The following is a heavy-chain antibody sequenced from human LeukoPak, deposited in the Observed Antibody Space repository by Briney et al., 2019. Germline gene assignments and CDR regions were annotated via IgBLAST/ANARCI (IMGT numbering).Heavy chain of an antibody. Sequence: SETLSLTCTVSGGSISSGSYYWSWIRQPAGKGLEWIGRIYTSGSTNYNPSLKSRVTISVDTSKNPFSLKLSSVTAADTAVYYCARDQDSSSWTPFDYWGQGTLVTVSS. D-gene: IGHD6-13*01. CDR1: GGSISSGSYY. J-gene: IGHJ4*02. CDR2: IYTSGST. V-gene: IGHV4-61*02. CDR3: ARDQDSSSWTPFDY.